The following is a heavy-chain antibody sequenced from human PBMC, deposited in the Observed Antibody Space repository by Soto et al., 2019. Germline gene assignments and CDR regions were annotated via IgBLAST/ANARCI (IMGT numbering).Heavy chain of an antibody. J-gene: IGHJ4*02. D-gene: IGHD3-10*01. CDR3: AGDPFYYASYY. CDR2: ISQSGDTI. V-gene: IGHV3-11*01. CDR1: GFRFSDHY. Sequence: GGSLRLSCATSGFRFSDHYMTWIRQAPGKGLEWVSYISQSGDTIYYADSVKGRFTVSRDNALNSLYLQMNSLRAEDTAVYYCAGDPFYYASYYWGQGTLVTVS.